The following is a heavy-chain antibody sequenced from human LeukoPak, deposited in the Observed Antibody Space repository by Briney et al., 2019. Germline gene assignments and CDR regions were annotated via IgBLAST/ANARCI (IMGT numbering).Heavy chain of an antibody. D-gene: IGHD6-19*01. V-gene: IGHV3-7*01. CDR1: GFTFSSYW. CDR3: ARSLNPYSSGWYDY. J-gene: IGHJ4*02. CDR2: IKQDGSEK. Sequence: GGSLRLSCAASGFTFSSYWMSWVRQAPGKGLEWVANIKQDGSEKYYVGSVKGRFTIPRDNAKNSLYLQMNSLRAEDTAVYYCARSLNPYSSGWYDYWGQGTLVTVSS.